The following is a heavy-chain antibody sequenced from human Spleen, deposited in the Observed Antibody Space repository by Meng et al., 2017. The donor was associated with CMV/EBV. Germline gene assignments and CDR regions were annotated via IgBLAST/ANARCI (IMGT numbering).Heavy chain of an antibody. CDR1: GFTFSTFT. J-gene: IGHJ3*01. Sequence: GGSLRLSCEASGFTFSTFTMHWVRQAPGKGLEWVAVISYDEESKSYADSVEGRFAISRDNSKSTLYLHMNSLEVEDTAVYYCAGPTGAYCTRGVCRNDAFDLWGQGTMVTVSS. V-gene: IGHV3-30*09. D-gene: IGHD2-8*02. CDR2: ISYDEESK. CDR3: AGPTGAYCTRGVCRNDAFDL.